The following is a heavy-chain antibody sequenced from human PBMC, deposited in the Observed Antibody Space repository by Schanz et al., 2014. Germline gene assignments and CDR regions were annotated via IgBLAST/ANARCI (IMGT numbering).Heavy chain of an antibody. V-gene: IGHV1-18*01. CDR3: ARVQDDILTGSEYYYGMDV. D-gene: IGHD3-9*01. Sequence: GPGVKEPGASVKVSCEASRYTFNTYGLNWVRQAPGQGLEWMGWISAYTNNTNYAQKVQGRVTMTTDTSTGTAYMELRSLRSDDTAVYYCARVQDDILTGSEYYYGMDVWGQGTTVTVSS. J-gene: IGHJ6*02. CDR1: RYTFNTYG. CDR2: ISAYTNNT.